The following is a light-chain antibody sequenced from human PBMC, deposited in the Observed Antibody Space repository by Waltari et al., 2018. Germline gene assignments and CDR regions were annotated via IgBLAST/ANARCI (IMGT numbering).Light chain of an antibody. CDR3: QQLSSYPLT. CDR2: GAS. Sequence: TCRASQGISTYLAWYQQKPGNPPKLLIHGASTLQSGVPSRFSGSGSGTDFTLTISSLQPEDFATYYCQQLSSYPLTFGGGTKVQIK. CDR1: QGISTY. J-gene: IGKJ4*01. V-gene: IGKV1-9*01.